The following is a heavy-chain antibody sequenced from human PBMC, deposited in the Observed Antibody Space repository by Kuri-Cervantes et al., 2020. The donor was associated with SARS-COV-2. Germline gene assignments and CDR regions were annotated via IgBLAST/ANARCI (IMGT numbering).Heavy chain of an antibody. J-gene: IGHJ4*02. CDR2: ISGSGGST. Sequence: GESLKISCAASGFTFSSYAMSWVRQAPGKGLEWVSAISGSGGSTYYADSVKGRFTISRDNSENTLYLQMNSLRAEDTAVYYCAKEAQRVRVGATSLFYWGQGTLVTVSS. D-gene: IGHD1-26*01. V-gene: IGHV3-23*01. CDR1: GFTFSSYA. CDR3: AKEAQRVRVGATSLFY.